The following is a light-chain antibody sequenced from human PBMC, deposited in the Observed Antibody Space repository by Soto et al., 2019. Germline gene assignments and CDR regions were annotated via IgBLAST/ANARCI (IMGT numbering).Light chain of an antibody. CDR2: DVS. J-gene: IGLJ3*02. V-gene: IGLV2-14*01. CDR3: SSYTSINTGVV. Sequence: QSALTQPASVSGSPGQSITISCTGTSSDVGGYNYVSWYQQDPGKAPKLMIYDVSNRPSGVSNRFSGSKSGNTASLTISGLQAEDEADYYCSSYTSINTGVVFGGGTKVTVL. CDR1: SSDVGGYNY.